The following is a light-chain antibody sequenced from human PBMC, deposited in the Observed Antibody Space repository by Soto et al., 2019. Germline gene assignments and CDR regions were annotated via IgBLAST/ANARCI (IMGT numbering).Light chain of an antibody. Sequence: XIEMTQAPATLSGSVGDRFTGTCRSGQKINIWLAWYQQKQGKAPKILIYNASGLESGVPSNFSGSGSGTDFTLTISSLQPDDFATYHCQQYESYSPLTFGGVTKVDIK. CDR2: NAS. CDR3: QQYESYSPLT. J-gene: IGKJ4*01. CDR1: QKINIW. V-gene: IGKV1-5*03.